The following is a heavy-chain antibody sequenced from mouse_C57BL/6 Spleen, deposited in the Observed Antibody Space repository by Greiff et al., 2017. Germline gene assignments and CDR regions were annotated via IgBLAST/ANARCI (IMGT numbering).Heavy chain of an antibody. CDR3: AREGEYYAMDY. J-gene: IGHJ4*01. V-gene: IGHV3-6*01. CDR2: ISYDGSN. CDR1: GYSITSGYY. Sequence: VQLKESGPGLVKPSPSLSLTCSVTGYSITSGYYWNWIRQFPGNKLEWMGYISYDGSNNYNPSLKNRISITRDTSKNQFFLKLNSVTTEDTATYYCAREGEYYAMDYWGQGTSVTVSS.